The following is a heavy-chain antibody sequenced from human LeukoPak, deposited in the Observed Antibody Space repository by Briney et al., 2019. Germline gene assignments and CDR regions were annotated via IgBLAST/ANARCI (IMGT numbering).Heavy chain of an antibody. D-gene: IGHD3-22*01. CDR1: GFTFSSYA. CDR2: ISGSGGST. V-gene: IGHV3-23*01. CDR3: GRPPVVVIIAPGHHFDY. Sequence: QTGGSLRLSCAASGFTFSSYAMSWVRQAPGKGPGWVSAISGSGGSTYYADSVKGRFTISRDNSKNTLYLQMNSLRAEDTLGYCCGRPPVVVIIAPGHHFDYWGQGPLVTVSS. J-gene: IGHJ4*02.